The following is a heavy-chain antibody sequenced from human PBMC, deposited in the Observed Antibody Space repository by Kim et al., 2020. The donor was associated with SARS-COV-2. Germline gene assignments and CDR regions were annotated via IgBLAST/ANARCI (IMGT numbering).Heavy chain of an antibody. CDR1: GITIDSHW. CDR3: ARGRVGCAD. J-gene: IGHJ4*02. D-gene: IGHD2-15*01. V-gene: IGHV3-7*01. Sequence: GGSLRLSCTASGITIDSHWMTWVRQAPGKGLEWVASIKQDGSEKQYVDSVKGRFTIFRDNAKKSMYMEMNSLRVEDTAMYYCARGRVGCADWGQGTLVTV. CDR2: IKQDGSEK.